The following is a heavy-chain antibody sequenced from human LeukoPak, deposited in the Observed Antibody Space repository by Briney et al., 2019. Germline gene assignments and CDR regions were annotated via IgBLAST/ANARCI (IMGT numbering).Heavy chain of an antibody. Sequence: GGSLRLSCAASGFTFSRYWIHWVRQAPGKGLEWVSRINPDGSTTTYADSVKGRFTISRDDAKNTVYLQMNSLTAEDTAVYYCASFNYGDFDSWGQGTLVTVSS. D-gene: IGHD4-17*01. CDR1: GFTFSRYW. J-gene: IGHJ4*02. V-gene: IGHV3-74*01. CDR2: INPDGSTT. CDR3: ASFNYGDFDS.